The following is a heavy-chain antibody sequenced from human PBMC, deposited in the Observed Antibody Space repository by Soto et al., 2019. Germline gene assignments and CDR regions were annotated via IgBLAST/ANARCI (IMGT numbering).Heavy chain of an antibody. J-gene: IGHJ4*02. CDR3: ARGEGFTMVRGVIDY. CDR1: GGTFSSYT. D-gene: IGHD3-10*01. V-gene: IGHV1-69*02. CDR2: IIPILGIA. Sequence: QVQLVQSGAAVKKPGSSVKVSCKASGGTFSSYTISWVRQAPGQGLEWMGRIIPILGIANYAQKFQGRVTITADKSTSTAYMELSSLRSEDTAVYYCARGEGFTMVRGVIDYWGQGTLVTVSS.